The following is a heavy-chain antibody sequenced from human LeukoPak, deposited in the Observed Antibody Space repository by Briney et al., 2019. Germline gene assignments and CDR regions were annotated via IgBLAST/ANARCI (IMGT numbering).Heavy chain of an antibody. D-gene: IGHD2-2*01. J-gene: IGHJ4*02. CDR1: GFTFSSYA. Sequence: GGSLRLSCAASGFTFSSYAMSWVRQAPGKGLEWVSAIRGSGGSTYHADSVKGRFTISRDNSKNTLYLQMNSLRAEDTAVYYCAKDRDIVVVPAANEDQNDYWGQGTLVTVSS. V-gene: IGHV3-23*01. CDR3: AKDRDIVVVPAANEDQNDY. CDR2: IRGSGGST.